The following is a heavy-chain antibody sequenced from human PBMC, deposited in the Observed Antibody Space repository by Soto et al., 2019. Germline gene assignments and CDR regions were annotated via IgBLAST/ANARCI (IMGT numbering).Heavy chain of an antibody. CDR1: GYTFTSYT. J-gene: IGHJ6*02. CDR2: INAGNGNT. CDR3: ARDIVVVVAASYYYSGMDV. Sequence: QVLLVQSGAEVKKPEASVKVSCKASGYTFTSYTMHWVRKAPGQRLEWMGWINAGNGNTKYSQKFQGRVTISRDTFASTAYMELSSLRSEDTAVYYCARDIVVVVAASYYYSGMDVWGQGTTVTVSS. D-gene: IGHD2-15*01. V-gene: IGHV1-3*01.